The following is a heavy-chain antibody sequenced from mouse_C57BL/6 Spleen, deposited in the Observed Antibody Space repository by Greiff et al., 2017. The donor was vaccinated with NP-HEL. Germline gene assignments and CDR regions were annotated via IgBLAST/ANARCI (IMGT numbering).Heavy chain of an antibody. D-gene: IGHD1-3*01. CDR2: IYPGDGDT. J-gene: IGHJ4*01. CDR1: GYAFSSSW. Sequence: VQLHQSGPELVKPGTSVKISCKASGYAFSSSWMNWVKQRPGKGLEWIGRIYPGDGDTNYNGKFKGKATLTADKSSSTAYMQLSSLTSEDSAVYFCANNYEDDYYAMDYWGQGTSVTVSS. V-gene: IGHV1-82*01. CDR3: ANNYEDDYYAMDY.